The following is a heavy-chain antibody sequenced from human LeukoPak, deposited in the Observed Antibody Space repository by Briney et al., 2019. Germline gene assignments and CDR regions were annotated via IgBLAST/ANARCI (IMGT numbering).Heavy chain of an antibody. CDR2: FYSTGST. CDR1: GGSISSYY. Sequence: SETLSLTCTVSGGSISSYYWTWIRQPAGKGLEWIGRFYSTGSTNYNPSLKSRVTMSVDTSKDQFSLKLSSVTAADTAVYYCAREAVSIAVAGTFDYWGQGTLVTVSS. CDR3: AREAVSIAVAGTFDY. J-gene: IGHJ4*02. V-gene: IGHV4-4*07. D-gene: IGHD6-19*01.